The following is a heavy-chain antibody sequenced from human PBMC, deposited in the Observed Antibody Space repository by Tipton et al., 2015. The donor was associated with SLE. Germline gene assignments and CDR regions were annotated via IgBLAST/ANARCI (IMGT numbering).Heavy chain of an antibody. CDR1: GYTFTSYG. J-gene: IGHJ3*02. Sequence: QLVQSGAEVKKPGASVKVSCKASGYTFTSYGISWVLQAPGQGLEWMGWISAYNGNTSYAQKCQGRVTMTRDTSTSTIYMELSSLRSEDTAVYYCARASGWYIAYDIWGRGTMVTVSS. CDR3: ARASGWYIAYDI. D-gene: IGHD6-19*01. V-gene: IGHV1-18*04. CDR2: ISAYNGNT.